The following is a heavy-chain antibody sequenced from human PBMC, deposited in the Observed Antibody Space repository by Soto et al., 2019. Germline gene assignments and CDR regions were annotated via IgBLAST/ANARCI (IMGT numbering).Heavy chain of an antibody. CDR1: GFTFSNAW. D-gene: IGHD6-13*01. V-gene: IGHV3-15*01. Sequence: GGSLRLSCAASGFTFSNAWMSWVRQAPGKGLEWVGRIKSKTDGGTTDYAAPVKGRFTISRDDSKNTLYLQMNSLKTEDTAVYYCTTDLIPAAGTVWFDTWGQGTLVTVSS. CDR2: IKSKTDGGTT. J-gene: IGHJ5*02. CDR3: TTDLIPAAGTVWFDT.